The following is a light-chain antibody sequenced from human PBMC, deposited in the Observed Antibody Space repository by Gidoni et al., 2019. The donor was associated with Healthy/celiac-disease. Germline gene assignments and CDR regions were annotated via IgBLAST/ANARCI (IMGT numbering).Light chain of an antibody. CDR2: LGS. J-gene: IGKJ2*01. CDR1: QSLLHSNGYNY. CDR3: MQAIQTPWT. V-gene: IGKV2-28*01. Sequence: DIVMTQSPLSLPVTPGAPASISCRSSQSLLHSNGYNYLDWYLQKPGQSPQLLIYLGSNRASGVPDRFSGSGSGKDFTLKISRVEAEDVGVYYCMQAIQTPWTFGQGTKLEIK.